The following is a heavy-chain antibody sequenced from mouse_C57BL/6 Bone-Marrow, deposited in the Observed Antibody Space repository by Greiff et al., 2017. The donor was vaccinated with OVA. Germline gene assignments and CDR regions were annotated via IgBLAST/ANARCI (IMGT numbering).Heavy chain of an antibody. CDR1: GYTFTSYG. J-gene: IGHJ3*01. V-gene: IGHV1-81*01. D-gene: IGHD2-5*01. Sequence: QVQLQQSGAELARPGASVKLSCKASGYTFTSYGISWVKQRTGQGLEWIGEIYPRSGNTYYNEKFKGKATLTADKSSSTAYMELRSLTSEDSAVYFCARRSYYSNYVWFAYWGQGTLVTVSA. CDR3: ARRSYYSNYVWFAY. CDR2: IYPRSGNT.